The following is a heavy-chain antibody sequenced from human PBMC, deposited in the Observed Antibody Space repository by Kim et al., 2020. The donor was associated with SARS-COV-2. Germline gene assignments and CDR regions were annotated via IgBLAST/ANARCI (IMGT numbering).Heavy chain of an antibody. Sequence: GGSLRLSCAASGFTVSSNYMSWVRQAPGKGLEWVSVIYSGGSTYYADSVKGRFTISRDNSKNTLYLQMNSLRAEDTAVYYCARLLWFGELVGYYGMDVWGQGTTVTVSS. D-gene: IGHD3-10*01. J-gene: IGHJ6*02. CDR1: GFTVSSNY. CDR2: IYSGGST. CDR3: ARLLWFGELVGYYGMDV. V-gene: IGHV3-53*01.